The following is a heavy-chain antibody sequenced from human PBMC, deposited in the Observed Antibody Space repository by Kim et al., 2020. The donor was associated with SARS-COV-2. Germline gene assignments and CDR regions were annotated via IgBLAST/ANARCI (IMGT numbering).Heavy chain of an antibody. CDR2: ISWNSGSI. Sequence: GGSLRLSCAASGFTFDDYAMHWVRQAPGKGLEWVSGISWNSGSIGYADSVKGRFTISRDNAKNSLYLQMNSLRAEDTALYYCAKDISYDILTGYHFDYWGQGTLVTVSS. D-gene: IGHD3-9*01. J-gene: IGHJ4*02. CDR3: AKDISYDILTGYHFDY. V-gene: IGHV3-9*01. CDR1: GFTFDDYA.